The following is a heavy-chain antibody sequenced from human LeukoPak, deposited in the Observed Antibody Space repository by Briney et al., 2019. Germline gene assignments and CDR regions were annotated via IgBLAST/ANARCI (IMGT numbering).Heavy chain of an antibody. Sequence: ASVKVSCKASGGTFSSYTISWVRQAPGQGLEWMGGIIPIFGTANDAQKFQGRVTVTAGESTSTAYMELSSLRSEDTAVYYCARGHSSSWHIAWGQRNLVTVSS. CDR3: ARGHSSSWHIA. CDR1: GGTFSSYT. CDR2: IIPIFGTA. V-gene: IGHV1-69*13. D-gene: IGHD6-13*01. J-gene: IGHJ5*02.